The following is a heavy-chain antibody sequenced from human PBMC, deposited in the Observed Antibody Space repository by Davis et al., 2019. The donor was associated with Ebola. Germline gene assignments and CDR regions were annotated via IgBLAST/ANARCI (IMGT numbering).Heavy chain of an antibody. D-gene: IGHD6-13*01. J-gene: IGHJ5*02. CDR1: GFTFSSYS. CDR3: AKDHPPGSIVAAAGIGWFDP. Sequence: GGSLRLSCAASGFTFSSYSMNWVRQAPGKGLEWVSSISSSSSYIYYADSVKGRFTISRDNSKNTLYLQMNSLRAEDTAVYYCAKDHPPGSIVAAAGIGWFDPWGQGTLVTVSS. V-gene: IGHV3-21*01. CDR2: ISSSSSYI.